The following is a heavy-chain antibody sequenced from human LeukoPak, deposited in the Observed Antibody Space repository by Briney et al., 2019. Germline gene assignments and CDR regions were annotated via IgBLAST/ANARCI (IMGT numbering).Heavy chain of an antibody. J-gene: IGHJ4*02. CDR2: IYSTGST. CDR1: GGSINFYY. V-gene: IGHV4-4*07. Sequence: SETLSLTCTVSGGSINFYYWSWIRQPAGRGLEWIGRIYSTGSTNYSPSLKSRVTMSVDKSKNQFSLNLSSVTAADTAVYYCARGIADPYSFDSWGQGTLVTVSS. CDR3: ARGIADPYSFDS. D-gene: IGHD6-13*01.